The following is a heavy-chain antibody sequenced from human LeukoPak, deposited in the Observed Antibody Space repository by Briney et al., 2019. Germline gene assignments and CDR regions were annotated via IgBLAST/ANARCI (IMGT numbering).Heavy chain of an antibody. CDR1: GASVSFDNYF. CDR3: ASSFDY. J-gene: IGHJ4*02. Sequence: PSETLSLTCTVSGASVSFDNYFWGWIRQPPGKGLEWIGGVYKTGSPYYNPSLKSRVSISADTSKNQFSLKLSFVTAADTAVYYCASSFDYWGQGILVTVSS. V-gene: IGHV4-39*01. CDR2: VYKTGSP.